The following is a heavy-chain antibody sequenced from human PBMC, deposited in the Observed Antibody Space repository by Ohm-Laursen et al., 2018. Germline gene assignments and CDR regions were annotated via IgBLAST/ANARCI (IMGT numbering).Heavy chain of an antibody. V-gene: IGHV4-38-2*02. CDR3: ARDYCRGSHSCFDY. Sequence: SDTLSLTCAVSGYSISSGYYWGWIRQPPGKGLEWIGVIYHTGNTYYNPSLKSRVTISVDTSKDQLSLKVTSVTAADTAIYYCARDYCRGSHSCFDYWGQGTLVTVSS. J-gene: IGHJ4*02. D-gene: IGHD2-15*01. CDR2: IYHTGNT. CDR1: GYSISSGYY.